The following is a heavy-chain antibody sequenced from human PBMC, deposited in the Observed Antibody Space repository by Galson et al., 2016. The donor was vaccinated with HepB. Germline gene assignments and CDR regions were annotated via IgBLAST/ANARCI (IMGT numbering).Heavy chain of an antibody. D-gene: IGHD3-10*01. Sequence: SVKVSCKASGDTFKNYAVFWVRQAPGQGLEWMGGIILIFGTAHYSQNFRGRLSISADTSTSTAYWELSNRRSGDTAVYYCATYKGDLVYTQAEAMDVWGQGTTVIVSS. CDR1: GDTFKNYA. CDR2: IILIFGTA. V-gene: IGHV1-69*06. CDR3: ATYKGDLVYTQAEAMDV. J-gene: IGHJ6*02.